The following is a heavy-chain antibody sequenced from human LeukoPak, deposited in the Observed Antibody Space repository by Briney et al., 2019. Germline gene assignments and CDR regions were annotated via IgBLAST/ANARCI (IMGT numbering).Heavy chain of an antibody. V-gene: IGHV3-23*01. J-gene: IGHJ4*02. Sequence: GGSLRLSCAASGFTFSSYAMSWVRQAPGKGLEWVSAISGSGGSTYYADSVKGRFTISRDNSKNTLYLQMNSLRAEDTAVYYCARDVGSGWTFDYWGQGTLVTVSS. CDR2: ISGSGGST. D-gene: IGHD6-19*01. CDR3: ARDVGSGWTFDY. CDR1: GFTFSSYA.